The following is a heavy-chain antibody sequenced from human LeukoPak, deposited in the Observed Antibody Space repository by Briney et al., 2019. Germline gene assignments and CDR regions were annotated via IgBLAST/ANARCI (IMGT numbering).Heavy chain of an antibody. Sequence: ASVKDSCKVSGYTLTELSMHWVRQAPGKGLEWMGGFDPEDGETIYAQKFQGRVTMTEDTSTDTAYMELGGLRSDDTAVYYCATVGIAVAYDYWGQGTLVTVSS. V-gene: IGHV1-24*01. CDR1: GYTLTELS. CDR3: ATVGIAVAYDY. D-gene: IGHD6-19*01. CDR2: FDPEDGET. J-gene: IGHJ4*02.